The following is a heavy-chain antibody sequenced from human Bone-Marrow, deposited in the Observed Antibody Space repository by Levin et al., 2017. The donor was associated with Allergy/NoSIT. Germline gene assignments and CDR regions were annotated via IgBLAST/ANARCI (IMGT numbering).Heavy chain of an antibody. J-gene: IGHJ5*02. Sequence: SGPTLLKPTQTLTLTCTFSGFSLSTSGVGVGWIRQPPGKALEWLAVIYWDDDKRYSPTLKSRLTLTKDTSKNQVVLTMTNMDPVDRATFYCAYSGPDLLTGAFDGGFDHWGPGALVTVSS. V-gene: IGHV2-5*02. D-gene: IGHD3-9*01. CDR3: AYSGPDLLTGAFDGGFDH. CDR2: IYWDDDK. CDR1: GFSLSTSGVG.